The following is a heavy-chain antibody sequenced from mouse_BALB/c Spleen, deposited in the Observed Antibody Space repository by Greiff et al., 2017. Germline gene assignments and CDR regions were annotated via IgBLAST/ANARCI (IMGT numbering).Heavy chain of an antibody. D-gene: IGHD1-1*01. J-gene: IGHJ3*01. Sequence: EVKVVESGGGLVKPGGSLKLSCAASGFTFSDYYMYWVRQTPEKRLEWVATISDGGSYTYYPDSVKGRFTIARDNAKNNLYLQMSSLKSEDTAMYYCAREDGSSSFAYWGQGTLVTVSA. V-gene: IGHV5-4*02. CDR2: ISDGGSYT. CDR3: AREDGSSSFAY. CDR1: GFTFSDYY.